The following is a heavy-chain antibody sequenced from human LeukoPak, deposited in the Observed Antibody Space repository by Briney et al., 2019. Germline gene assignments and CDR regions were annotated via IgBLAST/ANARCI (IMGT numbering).Heavy chain of an antibody. CDR2: IKQDGSEK. J-gene: IGHJ4*02. V-gene: IGHV3-7*01. CDR1: GFRFISYW. D-gene: IGHD1-1*01. Sequence: PGGSLRLSCAASGFRFISYWMSWVRQAPGRGLEWVANIKQDGSEKYYVDSVKGRFTISRDNAKNSLYLQMNSLRAADTAVYYCARDGYPFDFWGQGTLVTVSS. CDR3: ARDGYPFDF.